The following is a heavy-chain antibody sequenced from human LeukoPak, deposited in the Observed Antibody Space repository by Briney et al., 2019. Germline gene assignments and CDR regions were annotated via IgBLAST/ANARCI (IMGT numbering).Heavy chain of an antibody. CDR2: IHGAGST. Sequence: PGGSLRLSCAASEFTVSSNYMNWVRQAPGKGLEWVPVIHGAGSTYYADSVKGRFNISRDSSKNTLYLQMNSLRVEDTAVYYCAIHSSGWYIYYYGMDVWGQGTTVTVSS. J-gene: IGHJ6*02. CDR3: AIHSSGWYIYYYGMDV. CDR1: EFTVSSNY. V-gene: IGHV3-53*01. D-gene: IGHD6-19*01.